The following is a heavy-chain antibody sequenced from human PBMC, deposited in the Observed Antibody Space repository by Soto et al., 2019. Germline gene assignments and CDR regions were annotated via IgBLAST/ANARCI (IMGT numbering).Heavy chain of an antibody. CDR2: MNPDSGNT. V-gene: IGHV1-8*01. D-gene: IGHD6-13*01. CDR3: ARRGFSSSWGYWYFDL. J-gene: IGHJ2*01. CDR1: GYTFTSYD. Sequence: QVQLVQSGAEVQKPGASVKVSCKASGYTFTSYDINWVRQATGQGLEWMGWMNPDSGNTGYAQKFQGRVAMTRNTSISTAYMELSSLRSEDTAVYYCARRGFSSSWGYWYFDLWGRGTLFTVSS.